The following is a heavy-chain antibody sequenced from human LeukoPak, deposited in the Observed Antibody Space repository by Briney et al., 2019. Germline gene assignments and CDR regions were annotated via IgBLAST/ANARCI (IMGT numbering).Heavy chain of an antibody. CDR1: RFTFSNYW. V-gene: IGHV3-7*01. Sequence: PGGSLRLSCEGSRFTFSNYWMSWVRQAPGKVLEWVANIKDDGSQKNYIDSVRGRFTISRDNAKASVFLQMNSLSFDDTAVYYCARRNAGTTWSFDSWGQGTLVTVSS. D-gene: IGHD1-1*01. CDR3: ARRNAGTTWSFDS. J-gene: IGHJ4*02. CDR2: IKDDGSQK.